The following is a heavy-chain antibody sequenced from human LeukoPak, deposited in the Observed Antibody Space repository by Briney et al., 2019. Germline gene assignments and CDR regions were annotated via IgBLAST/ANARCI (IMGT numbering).Heavy chain of an antibody. D-gene: IGHD6-13*01. J-gene: IGHJ4*02. CDR3: AREGYSSFVFDY. CDR2: IYHSGST. CDR1: GGSISSYY. Sequence: SETLSLNCTVSGGSISSYYWSWIRQPPGKGLEWIGYIYHSGSTYYNPSLKSRVTISVDRSKNQFSLKLSSVTAADTAVYYCAREGYSSFVFDYWGQGTLVTVSS. V-gene: IGHV4-59*12.